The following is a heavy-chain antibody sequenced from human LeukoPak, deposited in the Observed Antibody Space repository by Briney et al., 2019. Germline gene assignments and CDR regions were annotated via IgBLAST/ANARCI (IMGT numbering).Heavy chain of an antibody. CDR2: ISYDGSNK. J-gene: IGHJ4*02. D-gene: IGHD3-9*01. CDR3: AKAANYDILTGYYLDY. Sequence: GGSLRLSCAASGFTFSRFGMHWVRQAPGKGLEWVAVISYDGSNKYYTDSVKGRFTISRDNSKNTLYLQMNNLRAEDTAIYYCAKAANYDILTGYYLDYWGQGTLVTVSS. V-gene: IGHV3-30*18. CDR1: GFTFSRFG.